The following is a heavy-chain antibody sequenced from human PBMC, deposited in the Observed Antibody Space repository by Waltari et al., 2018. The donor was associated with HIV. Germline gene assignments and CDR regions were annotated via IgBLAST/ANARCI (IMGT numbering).Heavy chain of an antibody. Sequence: QVQLVQSGAEVKKPGSSVKVSCKASGGTFSSYAISWVRQAPGQGLEWMGRIIPILGIANYAQKFQGRVTITADKSTSTAYMELSSLRSEDTAVYYCARDGMGGSYSPQVDYWGQGTLVTVSS. CDR3: ARDGMGGSYSPQVDY. J-gene: IGHJ4*02. V-gene: IGHV1-69*04. CDR1: GGTFSSYA. CDR2: IIPILGIA. D-gene: IGHD1-26*01.